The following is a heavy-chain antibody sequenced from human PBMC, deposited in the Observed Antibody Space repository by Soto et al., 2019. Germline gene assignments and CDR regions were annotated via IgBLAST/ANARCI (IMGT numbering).Heavy chain of an antibody. V-gene: IGHV4-59*01. CDR2: ISHSGST. CDR3: TRGGSGYSSTWAAY. Sequence: SETLSLTCSVSGDSIRSYYWSWFRQPPGKGLEWIGYISHSGSTKYNPSLKSRVTMSMDTSRNQFSLRMTSVTSADTAFYYCTRGGSGYSSTWAAYWGQGTLVTVSS. J-gene: IGHJ4*02. D-gene: IGHD6-13*01. CDR1: GDSIRSYY.